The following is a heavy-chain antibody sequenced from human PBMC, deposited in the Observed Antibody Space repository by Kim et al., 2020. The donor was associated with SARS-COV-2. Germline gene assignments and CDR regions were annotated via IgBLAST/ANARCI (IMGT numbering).Heavy chain of an antibody. Sequence: GGSLRLSCAVSGVTFSSYYMSWVRQAPGKGLEWVSEISGSGSTYYYAAVKKGRSISIENSKNKTFHELINMPAADTAVYYCARGAVRSARAPCVDCYY. V-gene: IGHV3-66*01. CDR1: GVTFSSYY. CDR2: ISGSGST. D-gene: IGHD3-9*01. CDR3: ARGAVRSARAPCVDCYY. J-gene: IGHJ6*01.